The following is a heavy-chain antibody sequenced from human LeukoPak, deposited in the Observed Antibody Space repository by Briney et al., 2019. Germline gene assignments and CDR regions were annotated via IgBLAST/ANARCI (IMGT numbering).Heavy chain of an antibody. CDR3: ARRDYYDSSGFN. Sequence: LRLSCAASGFIFSDYYMSWIRQPPGKGLEWIGEINHSGSTNYNPSLKSRVTISVDTSKNQFSLRLSSVTAADTAVYYCARRDYYDSSGFNWGQGTLVTVSS. J-gene: IGHJ4*02. D-gene: IGHD3-22*01. CDR1: GFIFSDYY. CDR2: INHSGST. V-gene: IGHV4-34*01.